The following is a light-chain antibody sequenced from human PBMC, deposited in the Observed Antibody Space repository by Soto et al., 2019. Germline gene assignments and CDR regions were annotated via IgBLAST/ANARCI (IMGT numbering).Light chain of an antibody. CDR2: DNT. J-gene: IGLJ1*01. CDR1: SSNIGAGFD. V-gene: IGLV1-40*01. CDR3: QSYDSSLSGSRV. Sequence: QSVLTQPPSVSGAPGQRVTISCTGSSSNIGAGFDVHWYQQLPGTAPKLLIYDNTHRPSGVPDRFSGSKSGTSASLAITGLQAGDEADYYCQSYDSSLSGSRVFGTGTKLTVL.